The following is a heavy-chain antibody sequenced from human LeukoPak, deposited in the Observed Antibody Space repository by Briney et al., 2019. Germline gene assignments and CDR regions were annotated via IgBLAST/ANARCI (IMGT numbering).Heavy chain of an antibody. CDR1: GFTFSSYS. CDR2: ISSIGSTI. D-gene: IGHD1-26*01. CDR3: ARDPPYSGSYPYFDY. Sequence: GGSLSLSCAPSGFTFSSYSMNWVRQAPGKGLEWISYISSIGSTIYYADSVKGRFTISRDNAKNSVYLQMNSLRDEDTAVYYCARDPPYSGSYPYFDYWGQGTLVTVSS. J-gene: IGHJ4*02. V-gene: IGHV3-48*02.